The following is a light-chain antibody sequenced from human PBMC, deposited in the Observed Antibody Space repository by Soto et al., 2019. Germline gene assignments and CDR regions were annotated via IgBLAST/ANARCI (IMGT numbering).Light chain of an antibody. J-gene: IGKJ5*01. Sequence: SVLPHSRGTISLSPCEISTLSCLSSQSVSNSYLAWYQQKPGQAPRLLIYGASNRAAGIPARFSGSGSGTDFTLTIKSLEPEDFAVYYCQQSSNWPPINCGQGKRREIK. CDR1: QSVSNSY. CDR2: GAS. V-gene: IGKV3-11*01. CDR3: QQSSNWPPIN.